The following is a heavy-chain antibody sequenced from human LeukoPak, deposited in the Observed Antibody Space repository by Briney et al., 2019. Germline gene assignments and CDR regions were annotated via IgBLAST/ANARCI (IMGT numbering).Heavy chain of an antibody. CDR3: ARWGLLGYCSSTSCYAVDNWFDP. CDR1: GYTFTSYD. D-gene: IGHD2-2*01. CDR2: MNPNSGNT. V-gene: IGHV1-8*01. J-gene: IGHJ5*02. Sequence: ASVKVSCKASGYTFTSYDINWVRQATGQGLEWMGWMNPNSGNTGYAQKFQGRVTMTRNTSISTAYVELSSLRSEDTAVYYCARWGLLGYCSSTSCYAVDNWFDPWGQGTLVTVSS.